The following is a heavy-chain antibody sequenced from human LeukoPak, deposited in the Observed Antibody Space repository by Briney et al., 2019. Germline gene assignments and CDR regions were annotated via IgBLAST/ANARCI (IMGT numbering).Heavy chain of an antibody. CDR3: ARDGYYYDSSGYYNGAFDI. D-gene: IGHD3-22*01. V-gene: IGHV1-69*05. J-gene: IGHJ3*02. CDR1: GGTFSSYA. Sequence: ASVKVSCKASGGTFSSYAISWVRQAPGQGLEWMGRIIPIFGTANYAQKFQGRVTITTDESTSTAYMELRSLRSEDTAVYYCARDGYYYDSSGYYNGAFDIWGQGTMVTVSS. CDR2: IIPIFGTA.